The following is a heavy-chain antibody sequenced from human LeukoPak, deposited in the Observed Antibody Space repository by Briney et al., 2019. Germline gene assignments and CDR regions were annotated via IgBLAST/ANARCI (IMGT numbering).Heavy chain of an antibody. V-gene: IGHV4-59*08. D-gene: IGHD5-24*01. CDR1: GGSISSYY. J-gene: IGHJ3*02. Sequence: KPSETLSLTCTVSGGSISSYYWNWIRQPPGKGLEWIGYIHYSGSTNYNPSLKSRVTISVDTSKNQFSLKLSSVTAADTAAYYCARRNGYSLDAFDIWGQGTMVTVSS. CDR2: IHYSGST. CDR3: ARRNGYSLDAFDI.